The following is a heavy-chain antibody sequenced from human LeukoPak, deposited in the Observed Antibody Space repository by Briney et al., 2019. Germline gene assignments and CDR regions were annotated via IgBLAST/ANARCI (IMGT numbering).Heavy chain of an antibody. CDR1: GGSISSSSYH. CDR3: ARFSYYYYYMDV. J-gene: IGHJ6*03. V-gene: IGHV4-39*01. Sequence: SETLSLTCIVSGGSISSSSYHWGWIRQPPGKELEWIGSIYYSGSTYYNPSLKSRVTISVDTSKIQFSLKLSSVTAADTAVYYCARFSYYYYYMDVWGKGTTVTVSS. CDR2: IYYSGST.